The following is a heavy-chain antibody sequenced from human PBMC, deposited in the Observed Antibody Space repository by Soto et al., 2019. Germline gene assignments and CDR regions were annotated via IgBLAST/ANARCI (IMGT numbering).Heavy chain of an antibody. J-gene: IGHJ5*02. CDR3: ARKMASSGSYEYWFDP. Sequence: QLQLQESGSGLVKPSQTLSLTCAVSGGSISSGGYSWSWIRQPPGKGLEWIGYIYHSGSTYYNPSLKRRVTISVAMSKNQFSLKLSSVTAADTAVYYCARKMASSGSYEYWFDPWGQGILVTVSS. D-gene: IGHD1-26*01. CDR1: GGSISSGGYS. CDR2: IYHSGST. V-gene: IGHV4-30-2*01.